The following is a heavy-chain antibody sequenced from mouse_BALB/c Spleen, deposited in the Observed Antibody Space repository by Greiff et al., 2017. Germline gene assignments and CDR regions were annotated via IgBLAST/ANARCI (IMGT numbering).Heavy chain of an antibody. CDR1: GFTFSSYT. V-gene: IGHV5-6-4*01. CDR2: ISSGGSYT. Sequence: DVQLVESGGGLVKPGGSLKLSCAASGFTFSSYTMSWVRQTPEKRLEWVATISSGGSYTYYPDSVKGRFTISRDNAKNTLYLQMSSLKSEDTAMYYCTRDGYDYDAYWGQGTLVTVSA. D-gene: IGHD2-4*01. J-gene: IGHJ3*01. CDR3: TRDGYDYDAY.